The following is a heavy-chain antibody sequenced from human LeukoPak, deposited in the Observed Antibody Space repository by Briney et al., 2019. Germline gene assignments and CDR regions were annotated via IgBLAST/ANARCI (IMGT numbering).Heavy chain of an antibody. Sequence: GESLKISCRGSGYSFTTYWIGWVRPMPGKGLEWMGIIYPGDSDTRYSPSFQGQVTMSADKSINTAYLQWSSLKASDTAMYSCARRQGCSSTSCPPDSWGQGTLVTVSS. CDR2: IYPGDSDT. CDR1: GYSFTTYW. CDR3: ARRQGCSSTSCPPDS. J-gene: IGHJ4*02. V-gene: IGHV5-51*01. D-gene: IGHD2-2*01.